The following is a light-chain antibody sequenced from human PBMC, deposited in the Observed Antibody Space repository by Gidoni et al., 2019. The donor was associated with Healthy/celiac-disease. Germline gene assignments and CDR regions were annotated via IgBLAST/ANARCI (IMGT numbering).Light chain of an antibody. Sequence: DIVMTQSPDYLAVSLGERATTNCKSSQSVLYSSNNKNYLAWYQQKPGQPPKLLIYWASTRESGVPDRFSGSGSGTDFTLTISSLQAEDVAVYYCQQYYSTLLYTFGQGTKLEIK. CDR3: QQYYSTLLYT. CDR1: QSVLYSSNNKNY. CDR2: WAS. J-gene: IGKJ2*01. V-gene: IGKV4-1*01.